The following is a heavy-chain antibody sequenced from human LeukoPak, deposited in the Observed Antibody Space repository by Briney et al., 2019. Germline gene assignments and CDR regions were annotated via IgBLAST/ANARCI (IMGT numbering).Heavy chain of an antibody. CDR1: GFHFDDST. D-gene: IGHD3-9*01. V-gene: IGHV3-43*01. J-gene: IGHJ4*02. CDR2: IGSDGTII. CDR3: VKDRGLYDSWDAFDY. Sequence: QPGGSLLLSCAASGFHFDDSTMDWVRQRPGRGLEWVSLIGSDGTIIYYRDSVRGRFTISRDNSKKTLYLQMTSLRTEDTALYHCVKDRGLYDSWDAFDYWGQGTLVCVSS.